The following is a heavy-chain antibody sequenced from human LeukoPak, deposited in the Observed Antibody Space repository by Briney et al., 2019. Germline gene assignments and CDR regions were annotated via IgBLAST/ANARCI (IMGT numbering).Heavy chain of an antibody. V-gene: IGHV1-18*01. J-gene: IGHJ4*02. CDR3: ARDLLWGGTKSSFDY. Sequence: ASVKVSCEASGYTFTSYGISWVRQAPGQGLEWMGWISAYNGNTNYAQKLQGRVTMTTDTSTSTAYMELRSLRSDDTAVYYCARDLLWGGTKSSFDYWGQGTLVTVSS. D-gene: IGHD3-16*01. CDR1: GYTFTSYG. CDR2: ISAYNGNT.